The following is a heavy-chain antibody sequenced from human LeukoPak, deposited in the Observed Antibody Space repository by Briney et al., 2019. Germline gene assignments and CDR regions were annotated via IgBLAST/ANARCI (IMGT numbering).Heavy chain of an antibody. CDR3: ARGVTVVSPDY. Sequence: SETLSLTCTVSGGSISSYYWSWIRQPPGKGLEWIGFIYYSGSTNYNPSLKSRVTISVDTSKNQFSLKLSSVTAADTAVYYCARGVTVVSPDYWGQGTLVTASA. J-gene: IGHJ4*02. V-gene: IGHV4-59*01. CDR2: IYYSGST. CDR1: GGSISSYY. D-gene: IGHD4-23*01.